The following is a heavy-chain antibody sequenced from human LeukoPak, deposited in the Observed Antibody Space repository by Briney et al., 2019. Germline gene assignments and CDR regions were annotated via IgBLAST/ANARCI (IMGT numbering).Heavy chain of an antibody. J-gene: IGHJ5*01. CDR1: GGSVSSGDSY. CDR2: IHYSGNF. CDR3: AREESLRGTDWFPS. D-gene: IGHD1-1*01. Sequence: SQTLSLTCTVSGGSVSSGDSYWNWIRQHPGKGLEWIGYIHYSGNFDYNPSLKSRVTISVDTSNNQFSMRLASVTAADTAVYYCAREESLRGTDWFPSWGQGTLVTVSS. V-gene: IGHV4-31*03.